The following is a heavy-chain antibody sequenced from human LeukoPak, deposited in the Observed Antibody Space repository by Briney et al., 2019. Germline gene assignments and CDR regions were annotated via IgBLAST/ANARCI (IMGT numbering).Heavy chain of an antibody. D-gene: IGHD2-15*01. CDR2: IYHSGTT. Sequence: SETLSLTCTISGGSVNSGSSYWSWIRQPPGKGLEWIGYIYHSGTTNYIPSLKSRVTISVDTSKNQFSLKLSSVTAADTAVYYCARGGCSGGSCREGYFDYWGQGTLVTVSS. V-gene: IGHV4-61*01. CDR3: ARGGCSGGSCREGYFDY. J-gene: IGHJ4*02. CDR1: GGSVNSGSSY.